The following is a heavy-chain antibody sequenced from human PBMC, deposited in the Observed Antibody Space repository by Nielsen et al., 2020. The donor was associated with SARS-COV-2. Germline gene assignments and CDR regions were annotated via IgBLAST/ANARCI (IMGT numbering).Heavy chain of an antibody. V-gene: IGHV3-9*01. CDR3: ARPYSGSYYLGDFQH. J-gene: IGHJ1*01. D-gene: IGHD1-26*01. Sequence: GGSLRLSCAASGFTFDDYAMHWVRQAPGKGLEWVSGISWNSGSIGYADSVKGRFTISRDNAKNSLYLQMNSLRAEDTAVYYCARPYSGSYYLGDFQHWGQGTLVTVSS. CDR1: GFTFDDYA. CDR2: ISWNSGSI.